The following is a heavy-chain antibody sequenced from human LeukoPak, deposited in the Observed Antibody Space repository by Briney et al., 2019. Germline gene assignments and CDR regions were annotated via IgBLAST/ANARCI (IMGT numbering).Heavy chain of an antibody. D-gene: IGHD3-3*01. V-gene: IGHV1-18*01. CDR2: ISAYNGNT. J-gene: IGHJ4*02. CDR3: ARLGDYYITGSYYFDS. CDR1: GYTFTSYG. Sequence: GASVKVSCKASGYTFTSYGISWVRQAPGQGLEWMGWISAYNGNTNYAQKLQGRVTMTTDTSTSPSSLELRCLTSDDTAVYYCARLGDYYITGSYYFDSWGPGTLVTVSS.